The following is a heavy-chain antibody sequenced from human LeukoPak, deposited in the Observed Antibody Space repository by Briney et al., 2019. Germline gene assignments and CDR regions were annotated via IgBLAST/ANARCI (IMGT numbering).Heavy chain of an antibody. D-gene: IGHD3-10*01. CDR2: INWNGGST. CDR3: ARDPPLRVRGVIIETTCYYYYYMDV. CDR1: GFTFDDYG. J-gene: IGHJ6*03. V-gene: IGHV3-20*04. Sequence: PGGSLRLSCAASGFTFDDYGMSWVRQAPGKGLEWVSGINWNGGSTGYADSVKGRFTISRDNAKNSLYLQMNSLRAEDTALYYCARDPPLRVRGVIIETTCYYYYYMDVWGKGTTVTVSS.